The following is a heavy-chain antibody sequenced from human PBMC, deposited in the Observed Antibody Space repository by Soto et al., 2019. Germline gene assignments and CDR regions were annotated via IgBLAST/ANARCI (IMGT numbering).Heavy chain of an antibody. CDR3: ARFPRTPYCSSTSCYGGTYYFDY. J-gene: IGHJ4*02. CDR1: GGSFSGYY. CDR2: INHSGST. D-gene: IGHD2-2*01. V-gene: IGHV4-34*01. Sequence: SETLSLTCAVYGGSFSGYYWSWIRQPPGKGLEWIGEINHSGSTNYNPSLKSRVTISVDTSKNQFSLKLSSVTAADTAVYYCARFPRTPYCSSTSCYGGTYYFDYWGQGTLVTVSS.